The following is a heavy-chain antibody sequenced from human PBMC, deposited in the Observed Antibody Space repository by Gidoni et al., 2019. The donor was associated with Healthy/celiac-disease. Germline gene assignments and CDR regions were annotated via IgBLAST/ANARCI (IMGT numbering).Heavy chain of an antibody. D-gene: IGHD2-2*01. J-gene: IGHJ6*02. CDR1: GFTFSSYA. Sequence: VQLVESGGGVVQPGRSLRLSCAASGFTFSSYAMHWVRQAPGKGLEWVAVISYDGSNKYYADSVKGRFTISRDNSKNTLYLQMNSLRAEDTAVYYCARNMGCSSTSCHSVSSYYYYGMDVWGQGTTVTVSS. CDR2: ISYDGSNK. V-gene: IGHV3-30*04. CDR3: ARNMGCSSTSCHSVSSYYYYGMDV.